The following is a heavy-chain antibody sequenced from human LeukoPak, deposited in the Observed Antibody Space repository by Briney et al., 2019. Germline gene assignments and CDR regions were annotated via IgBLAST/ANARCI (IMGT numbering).Heavy chain of an antibody. D-gene: IGHD5-24*01. V-gene: IGHV3-7*05. CDR3: ARDSAYNAFDY. J-gene: IGHJ4*02. CDR2: IKQDGSEK. Sequence: GGSLRLSWAAAGFTFSRSWMTWVRQAPGKGLEWVANIKQDGSEKNYVDSVKGRFTISRDNAKNSLYLQMNSLRAEDTAMYYCARDSAYNAFDYWGQGTLVTVSS. CDR1: GFTFSRSW.